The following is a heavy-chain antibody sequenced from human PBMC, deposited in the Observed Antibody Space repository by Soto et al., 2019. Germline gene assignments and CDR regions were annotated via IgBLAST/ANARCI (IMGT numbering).Heavy chain of an antibody. D-gene: IGHD2-21*02. V-gene: IGHV4-59*10. J-gene: IGHJ3*02. CDR2: IYTSGPT. Sequence: LSLTCTVLGGSISSHHWRWIRQPAGKGLAWTGRIYTSGPTHYNPSLKSRVTMSVDTSKNQFALKLSSVTAADTAVDYCARYCGGDGWEVGAFDIWGQGTMVTVSS. CDR1: GGSISSHH. CDR3: ARYCGGDGWEVGAFDI.